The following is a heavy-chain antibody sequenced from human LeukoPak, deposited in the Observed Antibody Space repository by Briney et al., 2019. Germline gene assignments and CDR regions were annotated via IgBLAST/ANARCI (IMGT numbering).Heavy chain of an antibody. J-gene: IGHJ4*02. CDR3: ARGRYGSGRDWYYFDY. D-gene: IGHD3-10*01. V-gene: IGHV4-34*01. CDR2: INHSGST. CDR1: GGSLSGYY. Sequence: PSETLSLTCAVYGGSLSGYYWSWIRQPPGKGLEWIGEINHSGSTNYNPSLKSRVTISVDTSKNQFSLKLSSVTAADTAVYYCARGRYGSGRDWYYFDYWGQGTLVTVSS.